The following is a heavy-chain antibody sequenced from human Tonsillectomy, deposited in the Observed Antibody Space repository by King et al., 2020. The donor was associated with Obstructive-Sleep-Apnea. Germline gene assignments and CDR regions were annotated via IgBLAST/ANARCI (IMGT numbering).Heavy chain of an antibody. Sequence: QLQESGPGLVKSSETLSLTCTVSGGSISSSSYYWGWIRQPPGKGLEWIGSIYYSGSTYYNPSLKSRLTISVDTSKNQFSLKLSSVTAADTVVYYCATYSSGWSNWFDPWGQGTLVIVSS. CDR2: IYYSGST. CDR1: GGSISSSSYY. J-gene: IGHJ5*02. D-gene: IGHD6-19*01. V-gene: IGHV4-39*07. CDR3: ATYSSGWSNWFDP.